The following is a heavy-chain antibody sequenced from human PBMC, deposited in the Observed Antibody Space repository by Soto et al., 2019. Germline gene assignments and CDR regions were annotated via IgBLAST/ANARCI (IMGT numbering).Heavy chain of an antibody. J-gene: IGHJ6*02. CDR2: ISWDGGST. V-gene: IGHV3-43*01. CDR1: GFTFTRFP. Sequence: GGSLRLSCSVSGFTFTRFPLHWVRQAPGKGLEYVSAISWDGGSTYYADSVKGRFTISRDNSKNSLYLQMNSLRTEDTALYYCAKDISCSGGSCYSGRNYYYGMDVWGQGTTVTVSS. CDR3: AKDISCSGGSCYSGRNYYYGMDV. D-gene: IGHD2-15*01.